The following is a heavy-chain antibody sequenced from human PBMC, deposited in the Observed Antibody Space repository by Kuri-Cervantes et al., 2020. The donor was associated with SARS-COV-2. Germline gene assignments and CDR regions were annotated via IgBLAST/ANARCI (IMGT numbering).Heavy chain of an antibody. D-gene: IGHD2-8*01. CDR1: GFTFSSYA. J-gene: IGHJ4*02. CDR2: ISYDGSNK. CDR3: ARAVYNSGFFDF. V-gene: IGHV3-30-3*01. Sequence: GESLKISCAASGFTFSSYAMHWVRQAPGKGLEWVAVISYDGSNKYYADSVKGRFTISRDNSKNTLYLQMNSLRAEDTAVYYCARAVYNSGFFDFWGQGTLVTVSS.